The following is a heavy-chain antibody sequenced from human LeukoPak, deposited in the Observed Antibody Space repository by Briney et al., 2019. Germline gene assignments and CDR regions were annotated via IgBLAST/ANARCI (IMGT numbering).Heavy chain of an antibody. CDR3: AKMGYGESWYFDL. J-gene: IGHJ2*01. D-gene: IGHD4-17*01. Sequence: GRSLRLSCAASGFTFSNHGMHWVRQAPGKGLEWVSVIYSGGGTYYADSVKGRFTISRDNSKNTLYLQMNSLRPEDTAVYYCAKMGYGESWYFDLWGRGTQVTVSS. CDR2: IYSGGGT. V-gene: IGHV3-NL1*01. CDR1: GFTFSNHG.